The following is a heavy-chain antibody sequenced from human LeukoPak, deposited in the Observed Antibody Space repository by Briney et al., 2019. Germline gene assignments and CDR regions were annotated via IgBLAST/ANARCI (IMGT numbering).Heavy chain of an antibody. J-gene: IGHJ4*02. Sequence: PSETLSLTCTVSGGSISSYYWSRIRQPAGKGLEWIGRIYTSGSTNYNPSLMSRVTMSVDTSKNQFSLKLSSVTAADTAVYYCARVALPYSSGWYPYFDYWGQGTLVTVSS. CDR1: GGSISSYY. V-gene: IGHV4-4*07. CDR3: ARVALPYSSGWYPYFDY. CDR2: IYTSGST. D-gene: IGHD6-19*01.